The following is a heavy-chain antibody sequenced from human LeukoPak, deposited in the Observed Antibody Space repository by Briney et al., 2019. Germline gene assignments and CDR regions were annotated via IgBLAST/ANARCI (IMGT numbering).Heavy chain of an antibody. D-gene: IGHD3-10*01. V-gene: IGHV3-49*03. CDR3: TRDTGWFGELLIED. CDR1: GFTVSSSD. J-gene: IGHJ4*02. CDR2: IRSKAYGGTT. Sequence: GGSLRLSCAASGFTVSSSDMSWFRQAPGKGLEWVGFIRSKAYGGTTEYAASVKGRFTISRDDSKSIAYLQMNSLKTEDTAVYYCTRDTGWFGELLIEDWGQGTLVTVSS.